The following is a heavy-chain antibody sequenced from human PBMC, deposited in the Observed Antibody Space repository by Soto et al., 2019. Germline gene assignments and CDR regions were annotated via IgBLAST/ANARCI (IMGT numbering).Heavy chain of an antibody. D-gene: IGHD3-9*01. CDR3: ARGYYDILTGYFPFDY. J-gene: IGHJ4*02. CDR1: GGSISSYY. Sequence: QVQLQESGPGLVKPSETLSLTCTVSGGSISSYYWSWIRQPAGKGLEWIGRIYTSGSTNYNPSLKSRVTMSVDTSKNQFSLKLSSVTAADTAVYYCARGYYDILTGYFPFDYWGQGTLVTVSS. CDR2: IYTSGST. V-gene: IGHV4-4*07.